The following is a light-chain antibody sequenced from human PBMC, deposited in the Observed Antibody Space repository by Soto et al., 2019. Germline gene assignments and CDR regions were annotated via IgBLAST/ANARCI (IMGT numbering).Light chain of an antibody. CDR2: GVS. J-gene: IGLJ2*01. Sequence: QSALTQPASVSGSPGQSITISCTGTSSDVGSYNLVSWYQQYPGKAPKLMIFGVSERPSGVSNRFSGSKSGNTASLTISGLQAEDEADYYCCSYAGPTTFVIFGGGTQLTVL. V-gene: IGLV2-23*02. CDR1: SSDVGSYNL. CDR3: CSYAGPTTFVI.